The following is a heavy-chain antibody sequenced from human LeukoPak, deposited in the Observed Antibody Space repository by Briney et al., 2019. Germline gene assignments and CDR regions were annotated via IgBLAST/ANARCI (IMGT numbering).Heavy chain of an antibody. CDR3: ARNSGWSVDY. CDR2: IKQDGSEQ. D-gene: IGHD6-19*01. J-gene: IGHJ4*02. Sequence: LPGGSLRLSCAASGFTFSSYWMSWVRQTPGKGLEWVANIKQDGSEQYYVDSMKGRFTVSRDNAKNSLSLQMNSLRADDTAVYYCARNSGWSVDYWGKGALVTVSS. V-gene: IGHV3-7*01. CDR1: GFTFSSYW.